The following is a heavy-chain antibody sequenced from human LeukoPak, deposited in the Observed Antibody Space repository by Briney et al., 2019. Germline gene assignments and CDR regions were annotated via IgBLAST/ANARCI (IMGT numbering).Heavy chain of an antibody. CDR2: IWDDGSNK. D-gene: IGHD4-11*01. CDR3: AKDDINYRFDP. V-gene: IGHV3-30*02. Sequence: PGGSLRLSCAASGFIFSSYGMHWVRQAPGKGVEGVAFIWDDGSNKDCADSVRGGFTISRDNSKNTLFLQMNSLKAEDTAVYYCAKDDINYRFDPWGQGTLVTVSS. CDR1: GFIFSSYG. J-gene: IGHJ5*02.